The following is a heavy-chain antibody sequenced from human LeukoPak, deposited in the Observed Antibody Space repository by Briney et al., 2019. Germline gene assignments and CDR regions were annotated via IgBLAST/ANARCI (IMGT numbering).Heavy chain of an antibody. J-gene: IGHJ4*02. D-gene: IGHD3-22*01. CDR1: GFTFDDYG. Sequence: GGSLRLSCAASGFTFDDYGMSWVRQAPGKGLEWVSGINWNGGSTGYADSVKGRFTISRDNAKNSLYLQMNSLRAEDTALYYCARDSTYYDSSGYYDYWGQGTLVTVSS. CDR2: INWNGGST. V-gene: IGHV3-20*04. CDR3: ARDSTYYDSSGYYDY.